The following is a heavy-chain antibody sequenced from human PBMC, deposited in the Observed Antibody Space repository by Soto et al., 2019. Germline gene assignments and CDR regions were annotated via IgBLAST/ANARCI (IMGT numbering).Heavy chain of an antibody. CDR3: ARSSQSWFFDL. D-gene: IGHD4-4*01. J-gene: IGHJ2*01. CDR1: GGSISSGGHY. CDR2: ISSSGST. V-gene: IGHV4-31*11. Sequence: QVQLQESGPGLLKPSQTLSLACAVSGGSISSGGHYWSWIRQHSEKGLEWIGYISSSGSTYYNPSLKSRVTISVVPSKNQVSLNLNSLTAADTAVYYCARSSQSWFFDLWVRGTLVTVSS.